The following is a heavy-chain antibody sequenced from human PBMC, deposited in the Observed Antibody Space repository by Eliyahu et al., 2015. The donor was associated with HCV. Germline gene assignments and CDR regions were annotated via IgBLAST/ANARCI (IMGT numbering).Heavy chain of an antibody. Sequence: IHWVRQAPGQGLEWMGWINPLSGGTNYVQKFQGRVSMTRDTSITTVYMELSRLRSDDTAFYYCARDPPGAPPGVTYFDYWGQGTLVTVSS. D-gene: IGHD3-10*01. J-gene: IGHJ4*02. V-gene: IGHV1-2*02. CDR2: INPLSGGT. CDR3: ARDPPGAPPGVTYFDY.